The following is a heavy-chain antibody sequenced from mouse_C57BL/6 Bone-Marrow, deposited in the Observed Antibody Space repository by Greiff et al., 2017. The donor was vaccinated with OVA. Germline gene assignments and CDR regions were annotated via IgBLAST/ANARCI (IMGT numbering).Heavy chain of an antibody. D-gene: IGHD1-1*01. CDR3: ARGGYYYGTGFDY. Sequence: DVMLVESGGGLVKPGGSLKLSCAASGFTFSDYGMHWVRQAPEKGLEWVAYISSGSSTIYYADTVKGRFTISRDNAKNTLFLQMTSLRSEDTAMYYCARGGYYYGTGFDYWGQGTTLTVSS. V-gene: IGHV5-17*01. J-gene: IGHJ2*01. CDR1: GFTFSDYG. CDR2: ISSGSSTI.